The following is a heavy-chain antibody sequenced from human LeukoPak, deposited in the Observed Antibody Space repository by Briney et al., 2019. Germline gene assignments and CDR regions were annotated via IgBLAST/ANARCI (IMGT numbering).Heavy chain of an antibody. J-gene: IGHJ4*02. CDR3: AGRGMATIPFDY. D-gene: IGHD5-24*01. CDR2: ISYDGSNK. Sequence: GGSLRLSCAASGFTFSSYAMHWVRQAPGKGLEWVAVISYDGSNKYYADSVKGRFTISRDNSKNTLYLQMNSLRAEDTAVYYRAGRGMATIPFDYWGQGTLVTVSS. CDR1: GFTFSSYA. V-gene: IGHV3-30-3*01.